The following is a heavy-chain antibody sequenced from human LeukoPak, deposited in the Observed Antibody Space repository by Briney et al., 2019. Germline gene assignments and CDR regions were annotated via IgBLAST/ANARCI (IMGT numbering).Heavy chain of an antibody. D-gene: IGHD5-12*01. CDR1: GYTFTSYG. J-gene: IGHJ5*02. CDR3: ARWFFAWLRPHNWFDP. V-gene: IGHV1-18*01. CDR2: ISAYNRNT. Sequence: ASVKVSCKASGYTFTSYGISWVRQAPGQGLEWMGWISAYNRNTNYAQKLQGRVTMTTDTSTSTAYMELRSLRSDDTAVYYCARWFFAWLRPHNWFDPWGQGTLVTVSS.